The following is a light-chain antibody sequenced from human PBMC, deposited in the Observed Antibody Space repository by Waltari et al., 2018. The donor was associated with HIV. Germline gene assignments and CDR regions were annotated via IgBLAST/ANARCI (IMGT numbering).Light chain of an antibody. CDR3: QVWDSSSDHPEDV. V-gene: IGLV3-21*02. Sequence: SYVLTQPPSVSVAPGQTARITCGGNKIGSKSVHWYQQKPGQAPVLVVYDDSDRPSGIPERFSGSNSGNTAALAISRVEAGDEADYYCQVWDSSSDHPEDVFGPGTKVTVL. CDR2: DDS. J-gene: IGLJ1*01. CDR1: KIGSKS.